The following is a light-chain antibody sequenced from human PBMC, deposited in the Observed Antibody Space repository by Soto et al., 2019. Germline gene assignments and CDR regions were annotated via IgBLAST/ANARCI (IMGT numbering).Light chain of an antibody. V-gene: IGLV1-47*02. Sequence: QSVLTQPPSASGTPGQRVTISCSGRFSNIGSNYLDWYQQLPGTAPPLLIFTNDQRPSGVPGRFSGSKSGTSAALAISGLLSEDEADDYCAVWDESRRGLVFGGGTKLTVL. CDR1: FSNIGSNY. CDR2: TND. J-gene: IGLJ3*02. CDR3: AVWDESRRGLV.